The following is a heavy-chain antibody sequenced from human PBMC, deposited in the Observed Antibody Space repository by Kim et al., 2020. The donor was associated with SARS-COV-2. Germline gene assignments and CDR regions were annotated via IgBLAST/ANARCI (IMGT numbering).Heavy chain of an antibody. CDR1: GFTFSSYS. J-gene: IGHJ4*02. Sequence: GGSLRLSCAASGFTFSSYSMNWVRQAPGKGLEWVSSISSSSSYIYYADSVKGRFTISRDNAKNSLYLQMNSLRAEDTAVYYCARDGSSRGSGWYWLGYYFDYWGQGTLVTVSS. V-gene: IGHV3-21*01. CDR3: ARDGSSRGSGWYWLGYYFDY. CDR2: ISSSSSYI. D-gene: IGHD6-19*01.